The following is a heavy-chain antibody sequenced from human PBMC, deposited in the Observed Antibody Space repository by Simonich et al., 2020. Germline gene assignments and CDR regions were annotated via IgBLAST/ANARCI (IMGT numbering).Heavy chain of an antibody. V-gene: IGHV4-39*01. Sequence: QLQLQESGPGLVKPSETLSLTCTVSGGSISSSSYYWGWIRQPPGKGLEWIGSFYYRGGTYYNPSLRSRVTISVDTSKNQFSLKLSSVTAADTAVYYCARHAGFAFDIWGQGTMVTVSS. CDR3: ARHAGFAFDI. CDR2: FYYRGGT. CDR1: GGSISSSSYY. J-gene: IGHJ3*02. D-gene: IGHD6-13*01.